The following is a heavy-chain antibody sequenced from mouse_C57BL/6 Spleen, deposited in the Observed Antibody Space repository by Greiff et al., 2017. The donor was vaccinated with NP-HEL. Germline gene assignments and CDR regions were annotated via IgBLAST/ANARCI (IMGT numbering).Heavy chain of an antibody. J-gene: IGHJ1*03. D-gene: IGHD2-3*01. V-gene: IGHV1-36*01. CDR2: VYPYNGGT. CDR1: GFTFTDYY. CDR3: ARQGMRLLGYFDV. Sequence: VQLKESGPVLVKPGPSVKISCKASGFTFTDYYMHWVKQSHGKSLEWIGLVYPYNGGTSYNQKFKGKATLTVDTSSSTAYMELNSLTSEDSAVYYCARQGMRLLGYFDVWGTGTTVTVSS.